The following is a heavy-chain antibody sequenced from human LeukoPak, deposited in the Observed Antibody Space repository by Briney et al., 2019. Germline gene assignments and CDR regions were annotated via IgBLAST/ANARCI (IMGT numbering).Heavy chain of an antibody. Sequence: SETLSLTCTVSGGSISSYYWSWIRQPPGKGLELIGYIYYSGSTNHNPSLKSRATISVDTSKNQFSLRLSSVTAADTAVYYCARAHYSSGHYSNWGQGTLVTVSS. D-gene: IGHD3-22*01. J-gene: IGHJ4*02. V-gene: IGHV4-59*01. CDR2: IYYSGST. CDR3: ARAHYSSGHYSN. CDR1: GGSISSYY.